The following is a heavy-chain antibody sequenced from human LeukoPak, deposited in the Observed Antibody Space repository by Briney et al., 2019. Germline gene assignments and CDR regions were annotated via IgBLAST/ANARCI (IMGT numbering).Heavy chain of an antibody. D-gene: IGHD5-24*01. Sequence: SETLSLTCIVSGGSISSSRDYWAWIRQPPGKGLEWIANIYYSGSTYYNPSLKSRVTISVDTSKNQFSLKLSSVTAADTAVYYCARGTRDGYNGAFDIWGQGTMVTVSS. J-gene: IGHJ3*02. CDR2: IYYSGST. CDR3: ARGTRDGYNGAFDI. V-gene: IGHV4-39*07. CDR1: GGSISSSRDY.